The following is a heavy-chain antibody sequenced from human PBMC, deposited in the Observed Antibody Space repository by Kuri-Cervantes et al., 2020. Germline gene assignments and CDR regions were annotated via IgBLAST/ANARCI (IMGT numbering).Heavy chain of an antibody. CDR2: ISWNSGSI. V-gene: IGHV3-9*01. J-gene: IGHJ4*02. D-gene: IGHD5/OR15-5a*01. CDR3: ARERGSFYPSLDY. CDR1: GFTFGDYA. Sequence: GESLKISCAASGFTFGDYAMHWVRQAPGKGLEWVSGISWNSGSIGYADSVKGRFTISRDNSKNTLYLQMNSLRAEDTAVYYCARERGSFYPSLDYWGQRTLVTVSS.